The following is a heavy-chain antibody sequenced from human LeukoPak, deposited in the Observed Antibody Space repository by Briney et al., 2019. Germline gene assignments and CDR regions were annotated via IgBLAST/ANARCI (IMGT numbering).Heavy chain of an antibody. CDR1: GYTFTSYG. V-gene: IGHV1-18*01. J-gene: IGHJ4*02. Sequence: GASVKVSCKASGYTFTSYGISWVRQAPGQGLEWMGWISAYNGNTNYAQKLQGRVTMTTDTSTSTAYMELRSLRSDDTAVYYCARDRRSWSGYSPFDYWGQGTLVTVSS. CDR3: ARDRRSWSGYSPFDY. D-gene: IGHD3-3*01. CDR2: ISAYNGNT.